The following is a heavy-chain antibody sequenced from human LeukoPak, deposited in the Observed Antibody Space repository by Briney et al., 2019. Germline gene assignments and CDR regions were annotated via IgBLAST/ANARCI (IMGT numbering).Heavy chain of an antibody. V-gene: IGHV3-11*03. J-gene: IGHJ4*02. D-gene: IGHD3-10*01. CDR1: GFTFSDYY. Sequence: PGRSLGLSCAASGFTFSDYYMSWIRQAPGSGLEWLSYISSSSSYTVYADSVKGRFTISRDNAKNSLYLQMNSLRAEDTAVYYCARLRFGELRPLYYFDYWGQGTLVTVSS. CDR3: ARLRFGELRPLYYFDY. CDR2: ISSSSSYT.